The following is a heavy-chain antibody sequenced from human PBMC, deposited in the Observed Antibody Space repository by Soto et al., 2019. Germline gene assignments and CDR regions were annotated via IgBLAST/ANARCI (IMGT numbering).Heavy chain of an antibody. J-gene: IGHJ5*02. D-gene: IGHD1-26*01. CDR2: VYYSGST. CDR1: GDSVSSGSFY. V-gene: IGHV4-61*01. Sequence: QVQLQESGPGLVKPSETLSLTCTVSGDSVSSGSFYWSWIRQPPGKGLEWIGYVYYSGSTSYNPPLKSRVTTSRDTSKNQFSLDLNSVTPADTAVYYCARVKRSTSRFDPWGQGTRVTVSS. CDR3: ARVKRSTSRFDP.